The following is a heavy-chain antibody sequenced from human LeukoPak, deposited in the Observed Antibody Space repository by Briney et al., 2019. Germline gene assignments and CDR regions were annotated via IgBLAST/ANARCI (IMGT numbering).Heavy chain of an antibody. J-gene: IGHJ4*02. V-gene: IGHV3-23*01. D-gene: IGHD3-3*01. Sequence: PGGSLRLSCAASGFTFSSYAMSWVRQAPGKGLEWVSVIGGGIGSTYYADSVKGRFTISRDNSKNTLYLQMNSLRAEDTAVYYCARGGYYDFWSGLDYWGQGTLVTVSS. CDR3: ARGGYYDFWSGLDY. CDR1: GFTFSSYA. CDR2: IGGGIGST.